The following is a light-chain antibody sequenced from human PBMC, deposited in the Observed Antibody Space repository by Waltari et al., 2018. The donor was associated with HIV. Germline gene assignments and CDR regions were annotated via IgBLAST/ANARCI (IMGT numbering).Light chain of an antibody. V-gene: IGKV1-39*01. CDR1: QNVFKV. CDR3: LQTFTSPLT. CDR2: DAS. Sequence: DTQMTQSPSSLSASIGDSFTITCRARQNVFKVRRWDQKKSGEAPKLVMSDASSRQTGVPSRFSGSGSGTDFTLTISSLQPEDRATFYCLQTFTSPLTFGPGTKVDIK. J-gene: IGKJ3*01.